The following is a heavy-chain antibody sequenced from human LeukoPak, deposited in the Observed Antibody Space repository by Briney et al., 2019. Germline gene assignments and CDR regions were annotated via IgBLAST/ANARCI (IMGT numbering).Heavy chain of an antibody. D-gene: IGHD3-10*01. CDR2: INPNSGGT. Sequence: ASVKVSCTASGYTFTGYYMHWVRQAPGQGLEWMGWINPNSGGTNYAQKFQGRVTMTRDTPISTAYMELSRLRSDDTAVYYCARSNYYGSGSYRYYFDYWGQGTLVTVSS. CDR1: GYTFTGYY. V-gene: IGHV1-2*02. CDR3: ARSNYYGSGSYRYYFDY. J-gene: IGHJ4*02.